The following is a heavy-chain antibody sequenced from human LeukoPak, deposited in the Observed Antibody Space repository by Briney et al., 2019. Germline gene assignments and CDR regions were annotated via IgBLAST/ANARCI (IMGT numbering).Heavy chain of an antibody. V-gene: IGHV1-69*05. CDR2: IIPIFGTA. D-gene: IGHD1-7*01. J-gene: IGHJ6*03. CDR3: AVNNWNYMLDYYYYMDV. CDR1: GGTFSSYA. Sequence: SVKVSCKASGGTFSSYAISWVRQAPGQGLEWMGGIIPIFGTANYARKFQGRVTITTDESTSTAYMELSSLRSEDTAVYYCAVNNWNYMLDYYYYMDVWGKGTTVTVSS.